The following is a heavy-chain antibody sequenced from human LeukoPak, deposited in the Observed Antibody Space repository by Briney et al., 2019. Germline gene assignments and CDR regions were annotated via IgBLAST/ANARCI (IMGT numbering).Heavy chain of an antibody. CDR3: AKENEHPYCRTTSCLPLGN. Sequence: GGSLRLSCAASGFTFRNYGMHWVRQAPGKGLEWVAVITYDGSKIYYADSVKGRFTISRDNSKNTLDLQMNSLRADDTAVYYCAKENEHPYCRTTSCLPLGNWGQGTLVSVSS. V-gene: IGHV3-30*18. CDR2: ITYDGSKI. D-gene: IGHD2-2*01. CDR1: GFTFRNYG. J-gene: IGHJ4*02.